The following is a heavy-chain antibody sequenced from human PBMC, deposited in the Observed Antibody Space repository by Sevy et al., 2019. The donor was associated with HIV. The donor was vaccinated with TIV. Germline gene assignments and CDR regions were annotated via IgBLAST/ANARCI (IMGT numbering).Heavy chain of an antibody. CDR1: GFTFSTYW. Sequence: GGSLRLSCAASGFTFSTYWMHWVRQAPGKGLVWVSRLNSDGSSTSYADSVKGRFTISRDNSKNTLFLQMTSLRAEDTALYYCAREGAAGWFDPWGQGTLVTVSS. J-gene: IGHJ5*02. CDR2: LNSDGSST. V-gene: IGHV3-74*01. CDR3: AREGAAGWFDP. D-gene: IGHD6-25*01.